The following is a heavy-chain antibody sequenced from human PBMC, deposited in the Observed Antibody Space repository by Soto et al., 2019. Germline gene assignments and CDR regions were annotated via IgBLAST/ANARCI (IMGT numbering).Heavy chain of an antibody. D-gene: IGHD3-16*02. V-gene: IGHV2-5*02. CDR2: IYWDDDK. CDR1: GFSLTGSGVG. J-gene: IGHJ4*02. CDR3: ALFLWSYPSLYYFPY. Sequence: QITLKESGPTLVKPTQTLTLTCTFSGFSLTGSGVGVGWIRQPPGKALEWLALIYWDDDKRYSPSLKSRLTITKDPSKTQVALTVTNISPVDTATYYCALFLWSYPSLYYFPYWGQGTLVTVSS.